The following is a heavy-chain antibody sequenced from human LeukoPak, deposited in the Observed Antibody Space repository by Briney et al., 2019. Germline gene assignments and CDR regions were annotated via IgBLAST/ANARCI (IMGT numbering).Heavy chain of an antibody. J-gene: IGHJ4*02. D-gene: IGHD3-22*01. CDR3: AITYYYDSSGYYYPY. Sequence: GESLKVSCKGSGYSFTSHWIGWVRQMPGKGLEWMGIIYPGDSDTRYSPSFQGQVTISADKSISTAYLQWSSLKASDTALYYCAITYYYDSSGYYYPYWGQGTLVTVSS. CDR1: GYSFTSHW. V-gene: IGHV5-51*01. CDR2: IYPGDSDT.